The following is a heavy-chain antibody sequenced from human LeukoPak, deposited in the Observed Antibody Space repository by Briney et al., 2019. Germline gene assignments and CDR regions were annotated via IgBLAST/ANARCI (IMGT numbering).Heavy chain of an antibody. J-gene: IGHJ4*02. Sequence: SETLSLTCTVSGGSISSYYWSWIRQPPGKGLEWIGYIYYSGSTNYNPSLKSRVTISVDTSKNQFSLKLSSVTAADTAVYYCARRHGSGSYYAPTFDYWGQGTLVTVSS. D-gene: IGHD3-10*01. CDR2: IYYSGST. CDR1: GGSISSYY. V-gene: IGHV4-59*12. CDR3: ARRHGSGSYYAPTFDY.